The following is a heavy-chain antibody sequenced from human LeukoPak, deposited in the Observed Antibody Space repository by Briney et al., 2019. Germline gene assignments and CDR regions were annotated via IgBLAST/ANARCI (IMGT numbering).Heavy chain of an antibody. CDR1: GYTFTDYQ. J-gene: IGHJ4*02. CDR3: ARVLGLQWLLPYY. D-gene: IGHD6-19*01. V-gene: IGHV1-2*02. CDR2: INPNSGGT. Sequence: SVKVSCKASGYTFTDYQMHWVRQAPGQGLEWVGWINPNSGGTNYAQKFQGRVTLTRDTSITTAYLELSRLRSDDTAVYYCARVLGLQWLLPYYWGQGTLVTVSS.